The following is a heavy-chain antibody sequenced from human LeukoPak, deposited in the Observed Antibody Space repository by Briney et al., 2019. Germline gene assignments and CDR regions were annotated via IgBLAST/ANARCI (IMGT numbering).Heavy chain of an antibody. D-gene: IGHD3-10*01. V-gene: IGHV4-61*01. CDR1: GGSVSSGSYY. CDR3: AKDDRNRGFDY. CDR2: IYYSGST. J-gene: IGHJ4*02. Sequence: SETLSLTCTVSGGSVSSGSYYWSWLRQPPGTGLEWIGYIYYSGSTNYNPSLKSRVTISVDTSKNQFSLKLSSVTAADTAVYYCAKDDRNRGFDYWGQGTLVTVSS.